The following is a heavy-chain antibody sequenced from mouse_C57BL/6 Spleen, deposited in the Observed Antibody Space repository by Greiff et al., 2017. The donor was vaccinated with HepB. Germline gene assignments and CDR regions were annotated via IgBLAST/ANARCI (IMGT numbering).Heavy chain of an antibody. Sequence: EVQLQQSRPELVKPGASVKMSCKASGYTFTDYNMHWVKQSHGKSLEWIGYINPNNGGTSYNQKFKGKATLTVNKSSSTAYMELRSLTSEDSAVYYCARETVVAPYYAMDYWGQGTSVTVSS. J-gene: IGHJ4*01. CDR3: ARETVVAPYYAMDY. V-gene: IGHV1-22*01. CDR1: GYTFTDYN. CDR2: INPNNGGT. D-gene: IGHD1-1*01.